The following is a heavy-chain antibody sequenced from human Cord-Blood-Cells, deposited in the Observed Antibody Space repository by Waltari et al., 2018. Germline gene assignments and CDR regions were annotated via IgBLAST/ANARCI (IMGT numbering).Heavy chain of an antibody. V-gene: IGHV1-2*02. CDR2: INPNRGGT. CDR1: GYTFTGYY. J-gene: IGHJ3*02. CDR3: ARNGGGPLDAFDI. D-gene: IGHD2-8*01. Sequence: QVQLVQSGAEVQKPGASVKVSCKASGYTFTGYYMHWVLQATEQGLEWSGWINPNRGGTNYAQKFQGRVTMTRDTAISTAYMELSRLRSDDTAVYYCARNGGGPLDAFDIWGQGTMVTVSS.